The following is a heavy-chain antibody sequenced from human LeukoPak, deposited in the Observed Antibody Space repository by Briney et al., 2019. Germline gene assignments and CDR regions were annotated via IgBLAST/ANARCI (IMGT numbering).Heavy chain of an antibody. J-gene: IGHJ4*02. CDR3: ARATSTFSSPLDY. V-gene: IGHV4-59*01. Sequence: SETLSLTCTVPGGSISSDYWSWIRQPPGKGLEWIGYIYYSGSTNYNPSLKSRVTISVDTSKNQFSLKLSSVTAADTAVYYCARATSTFSSPLDYWGQGTLVTVSS. D-gene: IGHD3-16*01. CDR2: IYYSGST. CDR1: GGSISSDY.